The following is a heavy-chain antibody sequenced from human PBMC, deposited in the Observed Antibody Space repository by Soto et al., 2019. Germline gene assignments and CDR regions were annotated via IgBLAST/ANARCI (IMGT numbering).Heavy chain of an antibody. D-gene: IGHD3-10*01. J-gene: IGHJ4*02. CDR2: VKSATSGGTT. CDR3: VVDRAEVGFGEFVN. CDR1: GFDFPYAW. V-gene: IGHV3-15*01. Sequence: EVQVVESGGGFVKPGGSLTLSCAASGFDFPYAWLSWVRQSPGKGLEWVGLVKSATSGGTTEFAAPVKGRFTISRDDSRHTVFLQTNSLRTEDTATYYCVVDRAEVGFGEFVNWGQGSPVIVSS.